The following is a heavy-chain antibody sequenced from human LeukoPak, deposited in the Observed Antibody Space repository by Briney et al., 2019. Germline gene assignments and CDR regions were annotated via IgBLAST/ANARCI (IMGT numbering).Heavy chain of an antibody. D-gene: IGHD1-26*01. J-gene: IGHJ4*02. CDR3: TRVLLGALCSDY. CDR2: ISAYNGNT. V-gene: IGHV1-18*01. Sequence: ASVKVSCMASGYTFTSYGISWVRQAPGQGLEWMGWISAYNGNTNYAQKLQGRVTMTTDTSTSTAYMELRSLRSDDTAVYYCTRVLLGALCSDYWGQGTLVTVSS. CDR1: GYTFTSYG.